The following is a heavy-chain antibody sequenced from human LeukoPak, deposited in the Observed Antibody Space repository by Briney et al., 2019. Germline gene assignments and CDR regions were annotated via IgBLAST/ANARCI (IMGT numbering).Heavy chain of an antibody. CDR2: ISGNGGGT. D-gene: IGHD3-22*01. CDR1: GFTFTSYA. V-gene: IGHV3-23*01. Sequence: GGSLRLSCAASGFTFTSYAMSWVRQAPGKGLEWDSTISGNGGGTYYADSVKGRFTISRDNSKNTLYLQMNSLRAEDTAVYYCAKDPNYYDSSGLSGYWGQGTLVTVSS. J-gene: IGHJ4*02. CDR3: AKDPNYYDSSGLSGY.